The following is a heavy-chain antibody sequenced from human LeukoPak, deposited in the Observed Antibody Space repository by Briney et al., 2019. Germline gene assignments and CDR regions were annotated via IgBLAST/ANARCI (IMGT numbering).Heavy chain of an antibody. V-gene: IGHV3-64D*06. J-gene: IGHJ4*02. CDR2: ISSNGGST. CDR1: GFTFSSYA. CDR3: VKTVRYCSGGSCSVRGHDY. D-gene: IGHD2-15*01. Sequence: PGGSLRLSCAASGFTFSSYAMHWVRQAPGKGLEYVSAISSNGGSTYYADSVKGRFTISRDNSKNTLYLQMSSLRAEDTAVYYCVKTVRYCSGGSCSVRGHDYWGQGTLVTVSS.